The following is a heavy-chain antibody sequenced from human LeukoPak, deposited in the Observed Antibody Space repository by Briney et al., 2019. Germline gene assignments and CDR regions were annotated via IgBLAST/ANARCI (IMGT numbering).Heavy chain of an antibody. Sequence: SESLSLSCTASGGTISSYYWRWIRQPPGQGLEWIGCIYYSGSTNYNPSLKSRVTISVDTSKNQFSLKLSSVTAADTAVYYCARAAPWFGEFDAFDIWGQGTMVTVSS. CDR2: IYYSGST. V-gene: IGHV4-59*01. J-gene: IGHJ3*02. CDR1: GGTISSYY. CDR3: ARAAPWFGEFDAFDI. D-gene: IGHD3-10*01.